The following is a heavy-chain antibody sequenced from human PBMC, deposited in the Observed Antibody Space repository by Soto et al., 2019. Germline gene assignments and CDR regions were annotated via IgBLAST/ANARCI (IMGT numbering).Heavy chain of an antibody. CDR1: AFTFSNYA. CDR3: AEHACGEYNLYDQ. D-gene: IGHD4-17*01. Sequence: GGSLRLSCVASAFTFSNYAMTWARQAPGKGLEWVSSISESGGTTFNADSVKGRFTISRDNFKNTLYLQMNSLRAEDTAVYYCAEHACGEYNLYDQWGQGTLVTVSS. V-gene: IGHV3-23*01. CDR2: ISESGGTT. J-gene: IGHJ4*02.